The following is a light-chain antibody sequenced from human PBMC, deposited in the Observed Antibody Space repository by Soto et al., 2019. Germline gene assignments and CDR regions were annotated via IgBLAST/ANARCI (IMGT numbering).Light chain of an antibody. CDR1: SSDVGGYNY. Sequence: QSVLPQPASVSGSPGQSITIYCTGTSSDVGGYNYVSWYQQHPGKAPKLTIYDVSNRPSGVSNRFSGSKSGNTASLTISGLQAEDEADYYCSSYTSSSTLHYVFGTGTKVTVL. CDR2: DVS. J-gene: IGLJ1*01. CDR3: SSYTSSSTLHYV. V-gene: IGLV2-14*01.